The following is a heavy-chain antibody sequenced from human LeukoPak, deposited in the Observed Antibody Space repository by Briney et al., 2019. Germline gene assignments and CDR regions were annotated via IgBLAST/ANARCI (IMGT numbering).Heavy chain of an antibody. CDR3: ARVSVVAATNYYYYYMDV. CDR2: ISSSSTI. J-gene: IGHJ6*03. CDR1: GFTFSSYS. V-gene: IGHV3-48*01. Sequence: GGSLRLSCAASGFTFSSYSMNWVRQAPGKGLEWVSYISSSSTIYYADSVKGRFTISRDNAKNSLYLQMNSLRAEDTAVYYCARVSVVAATNYYYYYMDVWGKGTTVTVSS. D-gene: IGHD2-15*01.